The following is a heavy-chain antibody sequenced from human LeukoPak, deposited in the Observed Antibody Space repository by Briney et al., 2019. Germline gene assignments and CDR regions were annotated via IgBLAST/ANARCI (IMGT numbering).Heavy chain of an antibody. J-gene: IGHJ3*02. CDR3: ARHDDIVVVPVQGAFDI. V-gene: IGHV4-34*01. Sequence: GSLRLSCAASGFTFSSYAMSWIRQPPGKGLEWIGEINHSGSTNYNPSLKSRVTISVDTSKNQFSLKLSSVTAADTALYYCARHDDIVVVPVQGAFDIWGQGTMVTVSS. D-gene: IGHD2-2*01. CDR2: INHSGST. CDR1: GFTFSSYA.